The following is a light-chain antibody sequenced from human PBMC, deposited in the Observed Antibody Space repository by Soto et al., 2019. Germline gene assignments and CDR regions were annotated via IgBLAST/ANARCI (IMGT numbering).Light chain of an antibody. J-gene: IGKJ1*01. CDR1: QSVSSN. CDR2: DAS. CDR3: HQYNNWHPWT. Sequence: EIVMTQSPATLSVSPGERATLSCRASQSVSSNLAWYQQKPGQAPRLLIYDASTSATGIPSRCSGSRSGTDLTTLTSSLQPDDFAVSYCHQYNNWHPWTFGQGTKVEIK. V-gene: IGKV3-15*01.